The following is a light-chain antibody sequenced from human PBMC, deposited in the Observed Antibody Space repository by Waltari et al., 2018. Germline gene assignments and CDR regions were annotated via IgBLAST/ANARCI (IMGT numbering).Light chain of an antibody. CDR2: ANT. CDR1: SPNTGAGYD. V-gene: IGLV1-40*01. CDR3: LSYDSSLSGWV. Sequence: QSVLPQPPSVSGAPGQRVTISCTGSSPNTGAGYDVHWYQDLPGTAPKLLIYANTNRPSGVPDRFSGSKSGTSASLAITGLQAEDEADYYCLSYDSSLSGWVFGGGTKLTVL. J-gene: IGLJ3*02.